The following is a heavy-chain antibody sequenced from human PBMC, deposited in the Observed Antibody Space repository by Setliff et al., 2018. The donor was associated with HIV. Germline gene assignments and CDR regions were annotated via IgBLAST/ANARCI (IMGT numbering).Heavy chain of an antibody. CDR3: ALLEVPLIEGISPAL. Sequence: KTSETLSLTCSVSGGSISSSTYYWGWIRQPPGKGLEWIGDIFYTGNTYYNPSLKSRVAISVDTSENQFSLKLNTVTAADTALYFCALLEVPLIEGISPALWGQGTLVTVSS. CDR1: GGSISSSTYY. J-gene: IGHJ4*02. CDR2: IFYTGNT. D-gene: IGHD3-22*01. V-gene: IGHV4-39*01.